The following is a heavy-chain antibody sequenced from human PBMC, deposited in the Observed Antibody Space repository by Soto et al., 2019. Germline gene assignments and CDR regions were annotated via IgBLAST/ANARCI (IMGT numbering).Heavy chain of an antibody. CDR2: ISWNSGSI. V-gene: IGHV3-9*01. J-gene: IGHJ2*01. CDR1: GFTFDDYA. CDR3: AKDRDGDNLWYFDL. Sequence: EVQLVESGGGLVQPGRSLRLSCAASGFTFDDYAMHWVRQAPGKGLEWVSGISWNSGSIGYVDSVKGRFTISRDNAKNSLYLQMNSLRAEDTALYYCAKDRDGDNLWYFDLWGRGTLVTVSS. D-gene: IGHD4-17*01.